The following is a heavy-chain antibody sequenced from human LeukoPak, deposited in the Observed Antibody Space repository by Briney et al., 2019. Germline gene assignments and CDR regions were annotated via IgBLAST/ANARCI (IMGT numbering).Heavy chain of an antibody. V-gene: IGHV1-69*13. CDR3: ASGYCSTTSCYVNPYFDY. D-gene: IGHD2-2*03. J-gene: IGHJ4*02. CDR2: IIRIFSTT. Sequence: GASVKVSCKASGGTFSSYAIHWVRQAPGQGLEWMGGIIRIFSTTNYAQKFQGRVTISADESTSTAYMELSSLRSEDTAVYYCASGYCSTTSCYVNPYFDYWGQETLVTVSS. CDR1: GGTFSSYA.